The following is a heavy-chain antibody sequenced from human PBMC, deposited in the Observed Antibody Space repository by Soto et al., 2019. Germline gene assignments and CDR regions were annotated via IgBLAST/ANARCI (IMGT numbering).Heavy chain of an antibody. J-gene: IGHJ4*02. Sequence: QVQLQESGPGLVKPSETLSLTCSISGGSSSDYQWNWIRQPPGKGLEWIGYIYYSGRTNYNPSHKSRLTISLGAATRQFSLRLRSVSAADTAVYYCARMRGLGEISPYLDYWGQGALVTVSS. D-gene: IGHD3-16*01. CDR2: IYYSGRT. CDR3: ARMRGLGEISPYLDY. CDR1: GGSSSDYQ. V-gene: IGHV4-59*01.